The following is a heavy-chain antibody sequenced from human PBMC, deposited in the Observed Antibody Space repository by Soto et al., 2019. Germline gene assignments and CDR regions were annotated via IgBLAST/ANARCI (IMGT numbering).Heavy chain of an antibody. CDR3: AKDGDFGEDGPAEDFEH. Sequence: EVNLLESGGGVVQPGESLRISCVGSGFTFKNYAMTWVRQAPGKGLEWVSGTTGSGANKHYADSVRGRFTISRDNSKKTLYLEMKSLRVEDTAVYYCAKDGDFGEDGPAEDFEHWGQGILVTVSS. J-gene: IGHJ1*01. V-gene: IGHV3-23*01. CDR1: GFTFKNYA. CDR2: TTGSGANK. D-gene: IGHD4-17*01.